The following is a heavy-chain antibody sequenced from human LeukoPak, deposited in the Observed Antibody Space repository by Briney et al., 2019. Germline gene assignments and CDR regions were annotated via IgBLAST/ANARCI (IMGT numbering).Heavy chain of an antibody. Sequence: PSETLSLTRTVPGGSISSYYWSWIRQPPGKGLEWIGYIYYSGSTNYNPSLKSRVTISVDTSKNQFSLKLSSVTAADTAVYYCARDKQWRGGYFDYWGQGTLVTVSS. CDR3: ARDKQWRGGYFDY. CDR1: GGSISSYY. CDR2: IYYSGST. V-gene: IGHV4-59*01. D-gene: IGHD6-19*01. J-gene: IGHJ4*02.